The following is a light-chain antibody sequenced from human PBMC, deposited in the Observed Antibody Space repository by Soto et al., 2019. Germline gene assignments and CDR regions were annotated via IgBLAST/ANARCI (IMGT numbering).Light chain of an antibody. CDR3: SSHTTRNTRV. CDR2: EVR. V-gene: IGLV2-14*03. Sequence: QSVMTQSASVSGSPGQSITISCTGTSSDVGAYDFVSWYQQHPDKAPKLMIYEVRGRPSGVSNRFSGSKSFNTATLTISGLQAEDEADYYCSSHTTRNTRVFGTGTKVTVL. CDR1: SSDVGAYDF. J-gene: IGLJ1*01.